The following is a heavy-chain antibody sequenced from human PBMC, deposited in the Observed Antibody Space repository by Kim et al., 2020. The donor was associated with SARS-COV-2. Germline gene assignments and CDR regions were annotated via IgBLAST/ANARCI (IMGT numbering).Heavy chain of an antibody. CDR2: INHSGST. V-gene: IGHV4-34*01. CDR3: ARGLYYYYGMDV. J-gene: IGHJ6*02. CDR1: GGSFSGYY. Sequence: SETLSLTCAVYGGSFSGYYWSWIRQPPGKGLEWIGEINHSGSTNYNPSLKSRVTISVDTSKNQFSLKLSSVTAEDTAVYYCARGLYYYYGMDVWGQGTTVTVSS.